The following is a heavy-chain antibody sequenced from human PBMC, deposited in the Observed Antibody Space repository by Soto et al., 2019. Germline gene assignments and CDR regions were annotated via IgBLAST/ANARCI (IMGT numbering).Heavy chain of an antibody. CDR3: ARHGRDDYYYYYMDV. Sequence: SETLSLTCTVSGGSISSSSYYWGWIRQPPGKGLEWIGSIYYSGSTYYNPSLKSRVTISVDTSKNQFSLKLSSVTAADTAVYYCARHGRDDYYYYYMDVWGKGTTVTVSS. CDR1: GGSISSSSYY. CDR2: IYYSGST. D-gene: IGHD3-10*01. J-gene: IGHJ6*03. V-gene: IGHV4-39*01.